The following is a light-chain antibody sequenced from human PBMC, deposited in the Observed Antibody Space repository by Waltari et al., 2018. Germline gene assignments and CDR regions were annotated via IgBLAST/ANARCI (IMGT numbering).Light chain of an antibody. Sequence: DILVTQSPLSLPVTPGEPASISPRSSLSLLHRTGTNYLDWYLQKPGQSPQLLIYVGSNRATGVPDRFSGSGSGTDFTLRISRVEAEDFGVYYCMQSLQALWTFGPGTKLEI. CDR1: LSLLHRTGTNY. CDR2: VGS. CDR3: MQSLQALWT. V-gene: IGKV2-28*01. J-gene: IGKJ1*01.